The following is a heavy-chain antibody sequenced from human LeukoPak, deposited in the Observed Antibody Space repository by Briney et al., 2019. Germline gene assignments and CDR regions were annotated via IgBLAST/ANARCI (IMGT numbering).Heavy chain of an antibody. CDR2: IIPIFGTA. V-gene: IGHV1-69*13. Sequence: SVKVSCKASGGTFSSYAISWVRQAPGRGLEWMGGIIPIFGTANYAQKFQGRVTITADESTSTAYMELSSLRSEDTAVYYCARCLYDYVWGSYRTWGQGTLVTVSS. CDR3: ARCLYDYVWGSYRT. J-gene: IGHJ5*02. D-gene: IGHD3-16*02. CDR1: GGTFSSYA.